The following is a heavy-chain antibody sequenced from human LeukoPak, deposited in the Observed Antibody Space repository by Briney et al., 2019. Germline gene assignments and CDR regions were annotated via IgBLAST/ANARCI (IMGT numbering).Heavy chain of an antibody. J-gene: IGHJ4*02. CDR3: ARDHSNTSGNYPYFDY. Sequence: RASVKVSCKASGYTFTRHGISLVRQAPGQGLEWMGWISAYNGDTKYAQNFQGRVTITTDTSTTTAYMELRSLRSDDTAVYYCARDHSNTSGNYPYFDYWGQGTLVTVSS. CDR2: ISAYNGDT. CDR1: GYTFTRHG. V-gene: IGHV1-18*01. D-gene: IGHD3-22*01.